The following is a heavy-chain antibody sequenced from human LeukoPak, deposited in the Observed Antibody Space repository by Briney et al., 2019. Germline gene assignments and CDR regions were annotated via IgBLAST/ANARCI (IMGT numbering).Heavy chain of an antibody. J-gene: IGHJ3*02. CDR3: ATGVLRYFDWLSKVGAFDI. CDR2: MNPKSGNT. D-gene: IGHD3-9*01. CDR1: GYTFSSYD. V-gene: IGHV1-8*01. Sequence: ASAKVSCKASGYTFSSYDINWVRQATGQGLEWMGWMNPKSGNTGYGQKFQGRVTMTRDTSIGTAYMELSSLRPEDTALYYCATGVLRYFDWLSKVGAFDIWGQGTMVTVSS.